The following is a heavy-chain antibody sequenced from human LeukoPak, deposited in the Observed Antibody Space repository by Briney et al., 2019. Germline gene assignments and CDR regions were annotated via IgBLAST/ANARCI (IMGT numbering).Heavy chain of an antibody. CDR3: AKIKLDSSSWYTPCYFDY. D-gene: IGHD6-13*01. CDR2: ISGSGGST. J-gene: IGHJ4*02. CDR1: GFTFSSYA. V-gene: IGHV3-23*01. Sequence: GGSLRLSCAASGFTFSSYAMSWVRQAPGKGLEWVSAISGSGGSTYYADSVKGRFTISRDNSKNTLYLQMNSLRAKDTAVYYCAKIKLDSSSWYTPCYFDYWGQGTLVTVSS.